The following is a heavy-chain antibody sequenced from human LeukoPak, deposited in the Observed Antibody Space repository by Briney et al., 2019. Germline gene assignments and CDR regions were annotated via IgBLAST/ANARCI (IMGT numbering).Heavy chain of an antibody. V-gene: IGHV1-2*02. CDR2: INPNSGGT. CDR3: ARVPPYYYDSSANY. Sequence: ASVKVSCKASGYTFTGYYMHWVRPAPGQWLEWMGWINPNSGGTNYAQKFQGRVTMTRDTSISTAYMELSRLRSDDTAVYYCARVPPYYYDSSANYWGQGTLVTVSS. CDR1: GYTFTGYY. J-gene: IGHJ4*02. D-gene: IGHD3-22*01.